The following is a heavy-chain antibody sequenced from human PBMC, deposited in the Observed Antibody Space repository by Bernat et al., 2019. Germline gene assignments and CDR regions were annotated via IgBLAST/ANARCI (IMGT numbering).Heavy chain of an antibody. CDR3: AISTPIAVSGTWTWYFDL. V-gene: IGHV4-61*02. CDR1: GGSINSGGYY. J-gene: IGHJ2*01. Sequence: QVQLQESGPGLVKPSQTLSLTCTVSGGSINSGGYYWCWIRQPAGKGLEYIGRMYTSGFTNYDPSLKRRVTISVDTSKNQFSLKLSSVTASDTAVYYCAISTPIAVSGTWTWYFDLWGRGTLVTVSS. CDR2: MYTSGFT. D-gene: IGHD6-19*01.